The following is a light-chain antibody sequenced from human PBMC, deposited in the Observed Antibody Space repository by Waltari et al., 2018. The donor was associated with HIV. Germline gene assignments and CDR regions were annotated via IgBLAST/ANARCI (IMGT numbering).Light chain of an antibody. J-gene: IGLJ3*02. Sequence: HSALTQPASVSGSPGQSITISCTGPTSDFDTFNFVSCYQQSPGRAPKLILFEVYSRPSGVSERFSGSKSGDTASLTISALRAEDEADYFCSSYSARGFVAFGGGTKVTGL. V-gene: IGLV2-14*01. CDR1: TSDFDTFNF. CDR3: SSYSARGFVA. CDR2: EVY.